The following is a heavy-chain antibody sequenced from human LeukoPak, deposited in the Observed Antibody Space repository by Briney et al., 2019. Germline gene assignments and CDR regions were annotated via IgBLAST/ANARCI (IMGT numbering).Heavy chain of an antibody. CDR2: TYYRSKWYN. CDR3: ARDRLGHQLVRGFNY. D-gene: IGHD6-13*01. CDR1: GDSVSRNSAA. J-gene: IGHJ4*02. Sequence: SQTLSLTCAISGDSVSRNSAAWNWIRQSPSRGLEWLGRTYYRSKWYNDHAVTVKSRITLNQDTSKNQFALQLNSVDPGETAVDYCARDRLGHQLVRGFNYGGQGTLVTVSS. V-gene: IGHV6-1*01.